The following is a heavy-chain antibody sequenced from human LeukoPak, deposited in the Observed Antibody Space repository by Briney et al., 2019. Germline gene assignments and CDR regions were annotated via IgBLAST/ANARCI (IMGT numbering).Heavy chain of an antibody. Sequence: PGGSLRLSCAASGFTFSDYNMMWVRQAPGKGLEWISYISGPSNNMYYADSVKGRFTISRDNAMNSLYLQMISLKAEDTAVYYCARDSGGSGSHPDYWGQGTLVTVSS. V-gene: IGHV3-48*04. CDR2: ISGPSNNM. CDR1: GFTFSDYN. CDR3: ARDSGGSGSHPDY. J-gene: IGHJ4*02. D-gene: IGHD3-10*01.